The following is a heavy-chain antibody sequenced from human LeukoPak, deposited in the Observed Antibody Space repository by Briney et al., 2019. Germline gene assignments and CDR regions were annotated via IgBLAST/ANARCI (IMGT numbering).Heavy chain of an antibody. Sequence: PGGSLRLSCAASGFTFSSYGMHWVRQAPGKGLEWVAVISYDGSNKYYADSVKGRFTISRDNSKNTLYLQMNSLRAEDTAVYYCAKGINYYDSSGMPYWGQGTLVTVSS. CDR3: AKGINYYDSSGMPY. CDR1: GFTFSSYG. D-gene: IGHD3-22*01. J-gene: IGHJ4*02. V-gene: IGHV3-30*18. CDR2: ISYDGSNK.